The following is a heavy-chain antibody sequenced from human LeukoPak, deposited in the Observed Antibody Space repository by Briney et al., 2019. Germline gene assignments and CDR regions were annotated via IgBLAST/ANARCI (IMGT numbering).Heavy chain of an antibody. V-gene: IGHV3-53*01. CDR2: ISGSGGST. D-gene: IGHD4-23*01. J-gene: IGHJ3*02. CDR3: TRRMTTVVTPGENAFDI. Sequence: GGSLRLSCAASGFTVSSNYMSWVRQAPGKGLEWVSAISGSGGSTYYADSAKGRFTISRDNAKNSLYLQMNSLRAEDTAVYYCTRRMTTVVTPGENAFDIWGQGTMVTVSS. CDR1: GFTVSSNY.